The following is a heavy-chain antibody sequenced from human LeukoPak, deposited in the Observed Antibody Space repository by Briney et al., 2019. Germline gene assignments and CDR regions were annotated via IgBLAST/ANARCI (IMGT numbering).Heavy chain of an antibody. J-gene: IGHJ4*02. CDR1: GGSFSGYY. CDR2: INHSGST. D-gene: IGHD2-2*01. Sequence: SETLSLTCAVYGGSFSGYYWSWIRQPPRKGLEWIGEINHSGSTNYNPSLKSRVTISVDTSKNQFSLKLSSVTAADTAVYYCARAVPCPRSSPLDYWGQGTLVTVSS. CDR3: ARAVPCPRSSPLDY. V-gene: IGHV4-34*01.